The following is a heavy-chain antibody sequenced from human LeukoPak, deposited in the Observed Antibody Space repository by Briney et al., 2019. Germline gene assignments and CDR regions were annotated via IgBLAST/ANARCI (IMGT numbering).Heavy chain of an antibody. V-gene: IGHV3-48*01. CDR1: GFTFSTYS. J-gene: IGHJ4*02. CDR3: AKDSTRIAAAGHFDY. CDR2: ISDSGDTT. D-gene: IGHD6-13*01. Sequence: GGSLRLSCAASGFTFSTYSIHWVRQAPGKGLEWVSYISDSGDTTYYADSVKGRFTISRDNAKNSLYLQMNSLRAEDTAVYYCAKDSTRIAAAGHFDYWGQGTLVTVSS.